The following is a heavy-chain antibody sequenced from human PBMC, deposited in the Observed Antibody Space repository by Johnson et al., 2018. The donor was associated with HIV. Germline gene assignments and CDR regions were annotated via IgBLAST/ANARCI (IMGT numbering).Heavy chain of an antibody. V-gene: IGHV3-30*04. CDR2: ISYDGSDK. CDR1: GFTFSSYA. J-gene: IGHJ3*02. D-gene: IGHD3-9*01. Sequence: QVQLVESGGGVVQPGRSLRLSCAASGFTFSSYAMHWVRQAPGKGLDWVAVISYDGSDKYYADSVKGRFTISRDNSKSTLYLQMNSLRAEDTAVYYCASVYDDILTGYYYDAFDMWGQGTMVTVSS. CDR3: ASVYDDILTGYYYDAFDM.